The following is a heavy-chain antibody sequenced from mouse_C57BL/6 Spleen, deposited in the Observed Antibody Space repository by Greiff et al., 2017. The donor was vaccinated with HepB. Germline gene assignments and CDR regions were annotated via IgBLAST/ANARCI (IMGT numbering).Heavy chain of an antibody. J-gene: IGHJ3*01. Sequence: EVQVVESGGDLVKPGGSLKLSCAASGFTFSSYGMSWVRQTPDKRLEWVATISSGGSYTYYPDSVKGRFTISRDNAKNTLYLQMSSLKSEDTAMYYCARPSGRDGAWFAYWGQGTLVTVSA. D-gene: IGHD6-1*01. V-gene: IGHV5-6*01. CDR2: ISSGGSYT. CDR3: ARPSGRDGAWFAY. CDR1: GFTFSSYG.